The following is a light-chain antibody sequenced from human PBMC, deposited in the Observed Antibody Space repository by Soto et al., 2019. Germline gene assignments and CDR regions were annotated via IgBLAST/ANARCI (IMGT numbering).Light chain of an antibody. CDR2: GNS. Sequence: QSALTQPPSVSGAPGQRVTISCTGSSSNIGAGYDVHWYQQLPGTAPKLLIFGNSNRPSRVPDRFSGSKSGTSASLAITGLQAEDDAVYCCQSYYAILRCFYVFGTRFKVTV. CDR1: SSNIGAGYD. V-gene: IGLV1-40*01. J-gene: IGLJ1*01. CDR3: QSYYAILRCFYV.